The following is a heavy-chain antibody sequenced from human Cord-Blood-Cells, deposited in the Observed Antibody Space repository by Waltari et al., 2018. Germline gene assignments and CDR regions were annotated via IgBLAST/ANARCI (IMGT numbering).Heavy chain of an antibody. CDR3: AEYSSSSGGY. CDR1: GFPFSRYW. J-gene: IGHJ4*02. V-gene: IGHV3-74*01. CDR2: INSDGSST. Sequence: EVQLVESGGGLVQPGGSLRPSCAALGFPFSRYWMHWVRQAPGKGLVWVSRINSDGSSTSYADSVKGQFTISRDNAKNTLYLQMNSLRAEDTAVYYCAEYSSSSGGYWGQGTLVTVSS. D-gene: IGHD6-6*01.